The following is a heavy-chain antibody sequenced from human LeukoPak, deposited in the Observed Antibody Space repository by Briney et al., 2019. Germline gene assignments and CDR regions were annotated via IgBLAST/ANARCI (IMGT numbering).Heavy chain of an antibody. D-gene: IGHD2-2*01. CDR3: AKDWGQVPASISGH. CDR1: GFTFSSYS. CDR2: ISSSSSTI. V-gene: IGHV3-48*04. J-gene: IGHJ1*01. Sequence: GGSLRLSCAASGFTFSSYSMNWVRQAPGKGLEWVSYISSSSSTIYYADSVKGRFTISRDNAKNSLYLQMNSLRAEDTAVYYCAKDWGQVPASISGHWGQGTLVTVSS.